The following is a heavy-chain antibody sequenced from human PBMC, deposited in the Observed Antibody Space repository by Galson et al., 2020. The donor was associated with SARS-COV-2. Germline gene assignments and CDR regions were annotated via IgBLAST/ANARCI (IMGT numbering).Heavy chain of an antibody. J-gene: IGHJ5*02. Sequence: GESLKISCKVSGYTLTELSMHWVRQAPGKGLEWMGGFDPEDGETIYAQKFQGRVTMTEDTSTDTAYMELSSLRSEDTAVYYCATCGWELQCNWFDPWGQGTLVTVSS. CDR3: ATCGWELQCNWFDP. D-gene: IGHD1-26*01. CDR2: FDPEDGET. V-gene: IGHV1-24*01. CDR1: GYTLTELS.